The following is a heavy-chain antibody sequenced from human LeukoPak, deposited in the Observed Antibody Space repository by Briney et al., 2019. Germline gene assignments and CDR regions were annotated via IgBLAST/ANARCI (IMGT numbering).Heavy chain of an antibody. J-gene: IGHJ4*02. D-gene: IGHD2-2*02. CDR1: GYTFTSYG. CDR3: ARDMSVVVPAAIVY. CDR2: ISAYNGNT. Sequence: GASVTVSCKAFGYTFTSYGISWVRQAPGQGLEWMGWISAYNGNTNYAQKLQGRVTMTTDTSTSTAYMELRSLRSDDTAVYYCARDMSVVVPAAIVYWGQGTLVTVSS. V-gene: IGHV1-18*01.